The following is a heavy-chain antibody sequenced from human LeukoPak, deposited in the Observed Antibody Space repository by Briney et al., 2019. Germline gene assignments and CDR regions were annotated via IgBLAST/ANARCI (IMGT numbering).Heavy chain of an antibody. Sequence: GGSLRLSCAASGFTFSSYAMSWVRQAPGKGLEWVSAISGSGGSTYYADSVKGRFTISRDNSKNTLYLQMNSLRAEDTAVYYCAKGIVVVPAVRWWGSCYDYWGQGTLVTVSS. CDR1: GFTFSSYA. CDR2: ISGSGGST. D-gene: IGHD2-2*01. J-gene: IGHJ4*02. CDR3: AKGIVVVPAVRWWGSCYDY. V-gene: IGHV3-23*01.